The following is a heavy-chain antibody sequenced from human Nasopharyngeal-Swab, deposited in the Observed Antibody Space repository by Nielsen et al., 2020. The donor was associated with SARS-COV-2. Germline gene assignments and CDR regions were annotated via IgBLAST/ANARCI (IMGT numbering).Heavy chain of an antibody. V-gene: IGHV3-21*01. CDR3: ARWDYSNYDLDY. CDR1: GFTFSSYS. Sequence: GGSLRLSCAASGFTFSSYSMNWVRQAPGKGLEWVSSISSSSSYIYYADSVKSRFTISRDNAKNSLYLQMNSLRAEDTAVYYCARWDYSNYDLDYWGQGTLVAVSS. CDR2: ISSSSSYI. D-gene: IGHD4-11*01. J-gene: IGHJ4*02.